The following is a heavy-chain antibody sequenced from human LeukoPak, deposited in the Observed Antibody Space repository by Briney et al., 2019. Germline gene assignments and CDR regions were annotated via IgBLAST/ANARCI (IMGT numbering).Heavy chain of an antibody. Sequence: SETLSLTCTVSGGSIRNYYWTWIRQPPGNGLEFIGYIYYTGSTTYNPSLKSRVTMSVDTAKSQFSVKLRSMTAADTSVFFCARARGSSSGWGHYYYSLDVWGQGTTVTVSS. V-gene: IGHV4-59*12. J-gene: IGHJ6*02. CDR2: IYYTGST. CDR1: GGSIRNYY. D-gene: IGHD6-19*01. CDR3: ARARGSSSGWGHYYYSLDV.